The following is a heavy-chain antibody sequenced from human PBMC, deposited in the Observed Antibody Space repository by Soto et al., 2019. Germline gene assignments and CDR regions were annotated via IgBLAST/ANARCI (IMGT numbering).Heavy chain of an antibody. CDR1: GYTFTSYD. CDR2: MNPNSGNT. D-gene: IGHD3-3*01. CDR3: ARRTFAGYDFWSGYYSTYYYYYMDV. J-gene: IGHJ6*03. Sequence: GASVKVSCKASGYTFTSYDINWVRQATGQGLEWMGWMNPNSGNTGYAQKFQGRVTMTRNTSISTAYMELSSLRSEDTAVYYCARRTFAGYDFWSGYYSTYYYYYMDVWGKGTTVTVSS. V-gene: IGHV1-8*01.